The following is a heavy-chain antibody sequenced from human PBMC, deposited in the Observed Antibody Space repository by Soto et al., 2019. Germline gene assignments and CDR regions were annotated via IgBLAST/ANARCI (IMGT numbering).Heavy chain of an antibody. V-gene: IGHV4-34*01. D-gene: IGHD6-13*01. CDR1: GGSFRGYY. Sequence: PSETLSLTCAVYGGSFRGYYWSLIRPPPGKGRGWIGEINHSGSTNYNPSLKSRVTISVDTSKNQFSLKLSSVTAADTAVYYRARVARPRIAAAGPRAKFFDYWGQGTLVTVSS. CDR3: ARVARPRIAAAGPRAKFFDY. CDR2: INHSGST. J-gene: IGHJ4*02.